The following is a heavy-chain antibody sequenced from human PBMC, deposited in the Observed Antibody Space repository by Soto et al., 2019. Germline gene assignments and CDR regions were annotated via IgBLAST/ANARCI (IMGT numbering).Heavy chain of an antibody. CDR1: GFTFSGSA. J-gene: IGHJ4*02. Sequence: EVQLVESGGGLVQPGGSLKLSCAVSGFTFSGSAMHWARQASGKGLEWVGRIRSKSNSYATAYAASVKGRFTISRDDSKNTAYLQMNSLKTEDTAVYYCTRGYGDYVRDYWGQGTLVTVSS. CDR2: IRSKSNSYAT. CDR3: TRGYGDYVRDY. D-gene: IGHD4-17*01. V-gene: IGHV3-73*01.